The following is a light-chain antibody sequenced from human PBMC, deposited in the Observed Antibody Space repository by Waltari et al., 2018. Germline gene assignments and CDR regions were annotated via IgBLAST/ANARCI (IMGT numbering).Light chain of an antibody. Sequence: QSALTQPPSASGSPGQSVTISCTGTSSDVGGYNNVSWYQQHPGKAPKPMIYEVSKRPSGVPDRFSGSKSGNTASLTVSRLQAEDEADYYCSSYAGSNNVVFGGGTKLTVL. CDR1: SSDVGGYNN. J-gene: IGLJ2*01. CDR3: SSYAGSNNVV. CDR2: EVS. V-gene: IGLV2-8*01.